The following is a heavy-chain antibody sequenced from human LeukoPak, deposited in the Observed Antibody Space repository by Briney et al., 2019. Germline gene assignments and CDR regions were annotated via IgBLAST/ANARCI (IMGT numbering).Heavy chain of an antibody. D-gene: IGHD6-19*01. Sequence: ASVKASCTASGYTFTSYYMHWVRQAPGQGLEWMGIINPSGGSTSYAQKFQGRVTMTRDTSTSTVYMELSSLRSEDTAVYYCARVRIPDSSGWYFDYWGQGTLVTVSS. CDR2: INPSGGST. CDR1: GYTFTSYY. J-gene: IGHJ4*02. V-gene: IGHV1-46*01. CDR3: ARVRIPDSSGWYFDY.